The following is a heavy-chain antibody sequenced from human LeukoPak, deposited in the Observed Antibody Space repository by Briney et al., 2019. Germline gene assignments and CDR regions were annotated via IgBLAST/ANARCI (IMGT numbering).Heavy chain of an antibody. J-gene: IGHJ4*02. CDR1: GYTFIDHY. Sequence: ASVKVSCKPSGYTFIDHYLHWVRQAPGQGLESLGWIDPDTGDTNYPQKFHGRLTMTRDTSSSTAYTELNRLRSDDTAVYYCARAGHNSNSGGYDFWGLGTLVTVSS. CDR3: ARAGHNSNSGGYDF. CDR2: IDPDTGDT. D-gene: IGHD3-22*01. V-gene: IGHV1-2*02.